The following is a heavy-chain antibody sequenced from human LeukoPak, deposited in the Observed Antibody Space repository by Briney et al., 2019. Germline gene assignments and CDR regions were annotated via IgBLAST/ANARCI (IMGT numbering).Heavy chain of an antibody. CDR3: ARVTYSSGWTDY. V-gene: IGHV4-34*01. CDR2: INHSGST. Sequence: SETLSLTCAVYGGSFSGYYWSWIRQLPGKGLEWIGEINHSGSTNYNPSLKSRVTISVDTSKNQFSLKLSSVTAADTAVYYCARVTYSSGWTDYWGQGTLVTVSS. J-gene: IGHJ4*02. CDR1: GGSFSGYY. D-gene: IGHD6-19*01.